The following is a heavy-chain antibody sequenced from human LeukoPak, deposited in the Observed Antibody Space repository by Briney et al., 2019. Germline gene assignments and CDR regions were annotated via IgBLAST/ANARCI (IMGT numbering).Heavy chain of an antibody. J-gene: IGHJ4*02. V-gene: IGHV1-69*13. CDR2: IIPIFGTA. D-gene: IGHD5-12*01. CDR1: GGTFSSYA. CDR3: ARDGFRGYSGYDAFDY. Sequence: GASVKVSCKASGGTFSSYAISWVRQAPGQGLEWMGGIIPIFGTANYAQKFQGRVTITADESTSTAYMELSSLRSEDTAVYYCARDGFRGYSGYDAFDYWGQGTLVTVSS.